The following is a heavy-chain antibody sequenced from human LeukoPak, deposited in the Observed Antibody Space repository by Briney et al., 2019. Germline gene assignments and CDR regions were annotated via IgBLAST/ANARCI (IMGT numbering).Heavy chain of an antibody. V-gene: IGHV3-23*01. Sequence: GGSPRLSCAASGFTFSTYAMSWVRQAPGKGLEWVSAISASGGSTYYADSMKGRFTISGDNSKNTLYLQMNSLRAEDTAVYYCAKERTSSGYFDYWGQGTLVTVSS. CDR1: GFTFSTYA. CDR3: AKERTSSGYFDY. J-gene: IGHJ4*02. D-gene: IGHD6-19*01. CDR2: ISASGGST.